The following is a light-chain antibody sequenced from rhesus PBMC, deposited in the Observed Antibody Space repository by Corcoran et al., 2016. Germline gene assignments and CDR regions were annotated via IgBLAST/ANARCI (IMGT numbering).Light chain of an antibody. J-gene: IGKJ4*01. CDR1: QSVSRS. Sequence: EIRLTQSPATLSLSPGDRVTLSCRASQSVSRSLAWYQQKPGQAPRLLISGASTRATGIPGRFSGSGSGTDFSLTLDSLGPEDFAVYFCHQDTTWITFGGGTKVEIK. V-gene: IGKV3-42*03. CDR2: GAS. CDR3: HQDTTWIT.